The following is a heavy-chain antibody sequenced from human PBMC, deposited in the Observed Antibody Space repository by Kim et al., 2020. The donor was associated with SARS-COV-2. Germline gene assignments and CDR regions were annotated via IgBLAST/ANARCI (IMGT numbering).Heavy chain of an antibody. Sequence: RVTISVDTSKNQFALKLSSVTAADTAVYYCARESSDDFWSGSLSWFDPWGQGTLVTVSS. J-gene: IGHJ5*02. D-gene: IGHD3-3*01. V-gene: IGHV4-59*01. CDR3: ARESSDDFWSGSLSWFDP.